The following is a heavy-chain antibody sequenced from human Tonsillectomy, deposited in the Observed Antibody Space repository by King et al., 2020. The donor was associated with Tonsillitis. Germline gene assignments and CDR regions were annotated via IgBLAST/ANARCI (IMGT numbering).Heavy chain of an antibody. D-gene: IGHD3-22*01. CDR3: TRDYQYYYDSTGYYVFDY. CDR2: ISTYNGNT. CDR1: GYTFTTYG. V-gene: IGHV1-18*01. J-gene: IGHJ4*02. Sequence: QLVQSGAEVKKPGASVKVSCKSSGYTFTTYGITWVRQAPGQGLEWMGWISTYNGNTNYSQRLQGRVTMTTDTSTITAYMELRSLRFDDTAVYYCTRDYQYYYDSTGYYVFDYWGQGTLVTVSS.